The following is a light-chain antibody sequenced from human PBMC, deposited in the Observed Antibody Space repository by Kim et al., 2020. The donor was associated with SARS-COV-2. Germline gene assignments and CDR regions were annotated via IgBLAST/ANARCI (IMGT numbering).Light chain of an antibody. J-gene: IGLJ3*02. CDR1: NLGDKY. V-gene: IGLV3-1*01. CDR3: QAWDSSTAWV. Sequence: VCPGQTASITCAGDNLGDKYACWYPQKPGPSPVLVIYQDSKRPSGSPGRFSGSNSGNTATLTISGTQAMDEADYYCQAWDSSTAWVFGGGTQLTVL. CDR2: QDS.